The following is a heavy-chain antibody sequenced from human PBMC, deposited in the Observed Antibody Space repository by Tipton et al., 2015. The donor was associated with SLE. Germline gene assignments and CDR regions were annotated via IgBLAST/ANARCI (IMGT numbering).Heavy chain of an antibody. CDR1: GFTFSTYA. D-gene: IGHD4/OR15-4a*01. CDR3: AKETISSPTDYYGLDV. V-gene: IGHV3-30*04. CDR2: ISYDGSNK. J-gene: IGHJ6*02. Sequence: SLRLSCAASGFTFSTYAMHWVRQAPGKGLEWVAVISYDGSNKYYADSVKGRFTISRDNSKNTLYLQMNSLRAEDTGVYYCAKETISSPTDYYGLDVWGQGTTVTVSS.